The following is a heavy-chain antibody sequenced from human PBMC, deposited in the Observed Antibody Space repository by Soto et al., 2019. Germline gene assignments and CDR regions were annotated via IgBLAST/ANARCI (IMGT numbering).Heavy chain of an antibody. CDR2: ISGSGGST. Sequence: EVQLLESGGGLVQPVGSLRLSCAASGFTFRSYAMCWVRQAPGKGLGWVSAISGSGGSTYYADSVKGRFTISRDNSKNTLYLQMNSLRAEDTAVYYCARDGTSCCYRFDYWGQGTLVTVSS. V-gene: IGHV3-23*01. CDR3: ARDGTSCCYRFDY. D-gene: IGHD2-2*01. J-gene: IGHJ4*02. CDR1: GFTFRSYA.